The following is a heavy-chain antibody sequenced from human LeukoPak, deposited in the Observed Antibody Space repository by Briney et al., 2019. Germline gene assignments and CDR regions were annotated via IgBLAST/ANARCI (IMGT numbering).Heavy chain of an antibody. CDR1: GYTFTGYY. D-gene: IGHD4-17*01. V-gene: IGHV1-8*02. Sequence: ASVKVSCKASGYTFTGYYMHWVRQATGQGLEWMGWMNPNSGNTGYAQKFQGRVTMTRNTSISTAYMELSSLRSEDTAVYYCASSFNYGGNDYFDYWGQGTLVTVSS. CDR3: ASSFNYGGNDYFDY. J-gene: IGHJ4*02. CDR2: MNPNSGNT.